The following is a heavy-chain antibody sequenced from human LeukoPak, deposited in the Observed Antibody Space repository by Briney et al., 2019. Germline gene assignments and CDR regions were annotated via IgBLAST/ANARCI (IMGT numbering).Heavy chain of an antibody. CDR2: ISFDGSNE. Sequence: GGSLRLSCAASGFTFSSYAMHWVRQAPGKGLEWVAVISFDGSNEYYADAVKGRFTISRDNSKNTLYLQMNSLRAEDTAVYYCARGRVVVTAQFRAGIDYWGQGTLVTVSS. CDR1: GFTFSSYA. V-gene: IGHV3-30*04. CDR3: ARGRVVVTAQFRAGIDY. J-gene: IGHJ4*02. D-gene: IGHD2-21*02.